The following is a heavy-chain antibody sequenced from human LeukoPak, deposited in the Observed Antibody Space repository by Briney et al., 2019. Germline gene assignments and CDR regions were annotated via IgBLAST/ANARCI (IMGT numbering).Heavy chain of an antibody. Sequence: PGGSLRLSCAASGFTFSSYDMHWVRQATGKGLEWVSAIGTVGDTYYPGPVKGRFTISRENTKNSTYFLLKSLRAGDTAVYYCARGLHYYDSSGYYPNDAFDIWGQGTMVTVSS. D-gene: IGHD3-22*01. CDR3: ARGLHYYDSSGYYPNDAFDI. J-gene: IGHJ3*02. V-gene: IGHV3-13*01. CDR1: GFTFSSYD. CDR2: IGTVGDT.